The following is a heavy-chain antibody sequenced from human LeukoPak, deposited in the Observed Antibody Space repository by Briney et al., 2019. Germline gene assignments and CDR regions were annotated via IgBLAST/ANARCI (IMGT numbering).Heavy chain of an antibody. D-gene: IGHD1-26*01. Sequence: GRSLRPSCPASGFTFSNYAMTWVRQAPGKWLEWVSAINDRGGDTYYPDSVKGRFTISRDTSKDTLSVQMNRLRAEDTAVYYCAKGGSGNYDYWGQGRLVTVSS. CDR1: GFTFSNYA. V-gene: IGHV3-23*01. CDR3: AKGGSGNYDY. J-gene: IGHJ4*02. CDR2: INDRGGDT.